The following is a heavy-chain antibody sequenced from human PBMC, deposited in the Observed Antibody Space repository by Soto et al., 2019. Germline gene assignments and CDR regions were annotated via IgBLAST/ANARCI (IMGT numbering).Heavy chain of an antibody. CDR2: IYYSGST. J-gene: IGHJ6*03. CDR1: GGSISSYY. V-gene: IGHV4-59*01. CDR3: ATGSFGCSGGSCYSRHYYYYYYMDV. Sequence: SETLSLTCTVSGGSISSYYWSWIRQPPGKGLEWIRYIYYSGSTNYNPSLKSRVTISVDTSKNQFSLKLSSVTAADTAVYYCATGSFGCSGGSCYSRHYYYYYYMDVWGKGTTVTVSS. D-gene: IGHD2-15*01.